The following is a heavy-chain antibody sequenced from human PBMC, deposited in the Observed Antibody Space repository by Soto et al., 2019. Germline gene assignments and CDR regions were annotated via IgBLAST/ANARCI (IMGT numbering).Heavy chain of an antibody. J-gene: IGHJ2*01. D-gene: IGHD6-19*01. Sequence: LQLQESGPGLVKPSETQSLTCTVSNGSISSRYYWGWLRQTPGKGLEWIASIYYVGSTYYSPSLESRVTISVDPSNNQFSLRLNSVTAADTAVYYCVRTAVATHWYFDLWGRGTLVT. CDR3: VRTAVATHWYFDL. V-gene: IGHV4-39*01. CDR1: NGSISSRYY. CDR2: IYYVGST.